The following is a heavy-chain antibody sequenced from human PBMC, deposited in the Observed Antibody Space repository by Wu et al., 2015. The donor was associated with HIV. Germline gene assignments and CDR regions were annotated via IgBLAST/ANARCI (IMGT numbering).Heavy chain of an antibody. CDR1: GYTFTDYY. Sequence: QVQLVQSGAEVQKPGASVKVSCKASGYTFTDYYIHWVRQAPGRRLEWMGWFNPNSGGAHYGLDFQGRVTTTADTSITTVYMELTRLAFDDTAIYYCARGLRDILTGYYGAFEYWGQGTLVTVSS. CDR2: FNPNSGGA. V-gene: IGHV1-2*02. D-gene: IGHD3-9*01. J-gene: IGHJ4*02. CDR3: ARGLRDILTGYYGAFEY.